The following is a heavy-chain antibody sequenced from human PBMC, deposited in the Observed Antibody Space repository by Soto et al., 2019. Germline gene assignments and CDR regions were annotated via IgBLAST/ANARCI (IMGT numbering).Heavy chain of an antibody. D-gene: IGHD2-15*01. CDR2: MYYTGRS. CDR1: GGAISSGGYY. J-gene: IGHJ4*02. V-gene: IGHV4-31*03. CDR3: ARTGGYCSGGACYPHYLDY. Sequence: QVQLQEPGPGLVKPSQTLSLTCTVSGGAISSGGYYWSWIRQYPGKGLEWIGYMYYTGRSYYNTSLKSRVTISIDTSNNQFSLKLNSVTAADTAVYSWARTGGYCSGGACYPHYLDYWAQGTLVTVSS.